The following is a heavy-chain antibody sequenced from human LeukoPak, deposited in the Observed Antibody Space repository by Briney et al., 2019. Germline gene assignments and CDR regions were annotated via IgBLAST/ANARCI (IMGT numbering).Heavy chain of an antibody. CDR1: GGSISSSSYY. J-gene: IGHJ4*02. CDR3: ASQIRITMVRGVISPIDY. D-gene: IGHD3-10*01. V-gene: IGHV4-39*01. Sequence: TSETLSLTCTVSGGSISSSSYYWGWIRQPPGKGLEWIGSIYYSGSTYYNPSLKSRVTISVDTSKNQFSLKLSSVTAADMAVYYCASQIRITMVRGVISPIDYWGQGTLVTVSS. CDR2: IYYSGST.